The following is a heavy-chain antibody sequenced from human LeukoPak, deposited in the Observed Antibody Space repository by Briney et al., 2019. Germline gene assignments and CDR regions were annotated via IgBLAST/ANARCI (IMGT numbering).Heavy chain of an antibody. D-gene: IGHD2-2*01. CDR2: INPNSGGT. CDR3: ARDRCSSTSCKGGFDY. CDR1: GYTFTGYY. V-gene: IGHV1-2*02. Sequence: GASVKVSCKGSGYTFTGYYMHSVRQGPGQRLEWMGWINPNSGGTNYAQKFQGRVTMTRDTSISTAYMELSRLRSDDTAVYYCARDRCSSTSCKGGFDYWGQGTLVTVSS. J-gene: IGHJ4*02.